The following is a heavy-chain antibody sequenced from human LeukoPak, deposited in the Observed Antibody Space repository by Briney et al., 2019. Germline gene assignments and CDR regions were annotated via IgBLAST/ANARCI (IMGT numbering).Heavy chain of an antibody. CDR2: ISYDGSTK. CDR3: ARGQWLPYDY. J-gene: IGHJ4*02. Sequence: GGSLRLSCAASGFTFSSYAMHWVRQAPGKGLEWEAVISYDGSTKYYADSVKGRFTISRDNSKNTLYLQMNSLRAEDTAVYYCARGQWLPYDYWGQGTLVTVSS. D-gene: IGHD6-19*01. CDR1: GFTFSSYA. V-gene: IGHV3-30-3*01.